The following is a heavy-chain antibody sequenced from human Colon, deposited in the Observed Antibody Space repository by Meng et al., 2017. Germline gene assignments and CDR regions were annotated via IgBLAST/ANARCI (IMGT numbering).Heavy chain of an antibody. V-gene: IGHV6-1*01. Sequence: QVQFQQSGPGLVQPSQTLSLPCAISGDSVSSNRALWHWVRQSPSRGLEWLGQTYYRSEWQNHYGVSVKSRLTINADTSRNHFSLHLNSVTPEDTAVYYCTTWYGEYWGQGTLVTVSS. D-gene: IGHD3-10*01. CDR3: TTWYGEY. CDR2: TYYRSEWQN. J-gene: IGHJ4*02. CDR1: GDSVSSNRAL.